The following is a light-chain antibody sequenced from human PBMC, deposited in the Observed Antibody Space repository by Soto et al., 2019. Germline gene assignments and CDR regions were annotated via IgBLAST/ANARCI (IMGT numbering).Light chain of an antibody. CDR3: QQRSNWPPIT. V-gene: IGKV3-11*01. CDR2: DAS. J-gene: IGKJ5*01. CDR1: QSVSSY. Sequence: PGERATRSCRASQSVSSYLAWYQQKPGQAPRLLIYDASNRATGIPARFSGSGSGTDFTLTISSLEPEDFAVYYCQQRSNWPPITFGQGTRLEIK.